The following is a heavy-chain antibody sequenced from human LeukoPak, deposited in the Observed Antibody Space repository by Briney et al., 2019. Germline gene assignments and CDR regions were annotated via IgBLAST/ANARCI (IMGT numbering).Heavy chain of an antibody. V-gene: IGHV4-34*01. D-gene: IGHD3-10*01. Sequence: GSLRLSCAASRFTFSSYSMNWVRQAPGKGLEWIGEINHSGSTMYNPSLKSRVSISIDTSKNQFSLKLSSVTAADTAMYYCARRVGRWFGERAYYYNYMDVWGKGTTVTISS. CDR1: RFTFSSYS. J-gene: IGHJ6*03. CDR2: INHSGST. CDR3: ARRVGRWFGERAYYYNYMDV.